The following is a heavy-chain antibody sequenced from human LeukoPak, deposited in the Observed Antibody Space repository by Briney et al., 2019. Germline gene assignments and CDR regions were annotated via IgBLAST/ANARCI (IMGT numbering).Heavy chain of an antibody. V-gene: IGHV1-18*01. D-gene: IGHD6-19*01. CDR2: ISALNGNT. CDR1: GYTFINYG. Sequence: ASVKVSCKASGYTFINYGIIWVRQAPGQGLEWMGWISALNGNTNYAQNLQDRVTMTTDTSTSTAYMELRSLRSDDTAVYYCASGIAVAGIEYYFDYWGQGTLVTVSS. CDR3: ASGIAVAGIEYYFDY. J-gene: IGHJ4*02.